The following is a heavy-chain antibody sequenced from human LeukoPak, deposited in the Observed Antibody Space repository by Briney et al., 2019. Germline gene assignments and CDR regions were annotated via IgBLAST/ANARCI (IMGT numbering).Heavy chain of an antibody. CDR3: TRAVGYYDILTGHSPPDY. V-gene: IGHV3-49*04. D-gene: IGHD3-9*01. CDR1: GFTFSSYG. Sequence: PGGSLRLSCAASGFTFSSYGMHWVRQAPGKGLEWVGFIRSKAYGGTTEYAASVKGRFTISRDDSKSIAYLQMNSLKTEDTAVYYCTRAVGYYDILTGHSPPDYWGQGTLVTVSS. CDR2: IRSKAYGGTT. J-gene: IGHJ4*02.